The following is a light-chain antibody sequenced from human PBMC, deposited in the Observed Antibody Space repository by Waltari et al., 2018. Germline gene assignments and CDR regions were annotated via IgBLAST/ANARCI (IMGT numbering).Light chain of an antibody. CDR3: YSSDSTGLRV. J-gene: IGLJ1*01. CDR2: EDT. CDR1: ELPRQY. Sequence: YELTQPPSLSVSPGQTARITCSGHELPRQYAYWFQQKSGQAPRLVMYEDTKRPSGIPERFSGSSSRTVATLTITGAQVDDEADYYCYSSDSTGLRVFGGGTTVVVL. V-gene: IGLV3-10*01.